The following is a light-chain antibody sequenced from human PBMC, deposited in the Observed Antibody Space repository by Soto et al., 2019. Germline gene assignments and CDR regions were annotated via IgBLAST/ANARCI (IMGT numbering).Light chain of an antibody. CDR3: AAWDDSLNGLV. CDR1: SSNIGSNS. J-gene: IGLJ2*01. Sequence: QSVLTQPPSASGTPGQRLTISCSGSSSNIGSNSVTWYQQLPGTAPKVLIHSNDRRPSGVPDRFSGSKSGTSASLAISGLLSDDEPDYYCAAWDDSLNGLVFGAGTKLTVL. CDR2: SND. V-gene: IGLV1-44*01.